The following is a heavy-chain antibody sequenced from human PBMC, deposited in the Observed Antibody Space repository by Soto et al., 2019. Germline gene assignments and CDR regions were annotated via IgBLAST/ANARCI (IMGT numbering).Heavy chain of an antibody. D-gene: IGHD6-13*01. Sequence: PGGSLRLSCAASGFTFSSYWMSWVRQAPGKGLEWVANIKQDGSEKYYVDSVKGRFTISRDNAKNSLYLQMNSLRAEDTAVYYCARDRLAAAHSYRLAVWAQGTTVTVSS. CDR1: GFTFSSYW. J-gene: IGHJ6*02. CDR2: IKQDGSEK. CDR3: ARDRLAAAHSYRLAV. V-gene: IGHV3-7*03.